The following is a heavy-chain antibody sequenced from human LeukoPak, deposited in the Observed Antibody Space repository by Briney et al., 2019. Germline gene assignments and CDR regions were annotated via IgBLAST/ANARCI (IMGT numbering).Heavy chain of an antibody. CDR2: IYYSGST. Sequence: SETLSLTCTVSGGSISSSSDYWSWIRQPPGKGLEWIGYIYYSGSTNYNPSLKSRVTISVDTSKNQFSLKLSSVTAADTAVYYCARDLDSSGYHIFDYWGQGALVTVSS. J-gene: IGHJ4*02. V-gene: IGHV4-61*01. CDR3: ARDLDSSGYHIFDY. D-gene: IGHD3-22*01. CDR1: GGSISSSSDY.